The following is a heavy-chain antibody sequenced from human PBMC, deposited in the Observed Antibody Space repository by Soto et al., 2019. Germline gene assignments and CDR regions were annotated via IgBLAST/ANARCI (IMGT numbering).Heavy chain of an antibody. J-gene: IGHJ3*02. CDR2: IYASGRT. CDR1: GGAISAFH. Sequence: QVQLQESGPGLVKPSETLSLTCSVSGGAISAFHWNWIRQTAGKGLEWIGRIYASGRTKYNPSLESQVNMSVDTSKRQFSLRLSSVTAADTAVYYCARSPSTSTIGTFDIWGQGTVVTVSS. CDR3: ARSPSTSTIGTFDI. D-gene: IGHD6-6*01. V-gene: IGHV4-4*07.